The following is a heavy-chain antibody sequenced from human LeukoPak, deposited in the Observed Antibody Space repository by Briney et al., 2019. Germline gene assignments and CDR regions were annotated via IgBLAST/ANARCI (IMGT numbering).Heavy chain of an antibody. CDR2: IYYNVTT. V-gene: IGHV4-59*08. Sequence: SETLSLTCSVSGNSISSYYWSWIRQPPGKGLEWIGYIYYNVTTNYNPSLKSRVTISVDTFKNQFSLKLNSVTAADTAVYYCARKPISASGRHWYYFDNWGQGTLVTVSS. D-gene: IGHD3-10*01. CDR3: ARKPISASGRHWYYFDN. CDR1: GNSISSYY. J-gene: IGHJ4*02.